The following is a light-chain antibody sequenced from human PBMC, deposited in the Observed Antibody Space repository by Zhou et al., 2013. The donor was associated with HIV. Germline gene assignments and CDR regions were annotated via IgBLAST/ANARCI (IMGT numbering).Light chain of an antibody. Sequence: DIQLTQSPSSLPSSVGDRVTITCRASQNIGNYLNWYLHKPGKAPKLLIYAASTLQSGVPSRFSGSRSGTDFTLTISSLQPEDFATYYCQQLNSYPSITFGQGTRLEIK. CDR2: AAS. CDR1: QNIGNY. J-gene: IGKJ5*01. CDR3: QQLNSYPSIT. V-gene: IGKV1-9*01.